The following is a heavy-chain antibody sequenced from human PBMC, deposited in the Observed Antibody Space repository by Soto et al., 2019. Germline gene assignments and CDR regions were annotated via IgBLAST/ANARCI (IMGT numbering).Heavy chain of an antibody. V-gene: IGHV1-8*01. CDR1: GYTFTSYD. J-gene: IGHJ4*02. D-gene: IGHD1-26*01. CDR2: MNPNSRNT. CDR3: ARPAIKSDYWVVVY. Sequence: QVQLVQSGAEVKKPGASVKVSCKASGYTFTSYDFNWVRQATGQGLEWMGWMNPNSRNTGHAQKFPAGITMTRHTAKSKAYRQLSSLRYETKDVFYCARPAIKSDYWVVVYWRERAGVTVS.